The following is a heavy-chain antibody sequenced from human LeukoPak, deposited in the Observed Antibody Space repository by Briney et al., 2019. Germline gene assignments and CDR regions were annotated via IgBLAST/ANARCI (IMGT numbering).Heavy chain of an antibody. J-gene: IGHJ6*02. CDR3: VRGATAGVGGPNYYGSAV. V-gene: IGHV3-72*01. D-gene: IGHD2-15*01. Sequence: GGSLRLSHAASVFTFSDYYMDWVRQAPATALEWVARSRNKGKGWSTEYDASLKGRFIISRDESNNLLYLQMNSLQSEAPAVYYIVRGATAGVGGPNYYGSAVWGQGTTVTVS. CDR2: SRNKGKGWST. CDR1: VFTFSDYY.